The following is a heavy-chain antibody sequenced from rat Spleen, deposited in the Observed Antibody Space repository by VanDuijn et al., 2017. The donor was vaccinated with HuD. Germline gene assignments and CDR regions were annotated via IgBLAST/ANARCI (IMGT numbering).Heavy chain of an antibody. V-gene: IGHV2-1*01. Sequence: QVQLRESGPGLVQPSQTLSLTCTVSGFSLTSNSVHWVRQPPGKGLEWMGGIWGDGSTDYNSALKSRLSISRDTSKSQVFLKMNSLLTDDTGTYYCTRDSNNNYGAYWYFDFWGPGTMVTVSS. D-gene: IGHD1-10*01. CDR3: TRDSNNNYGAYWYFDF. J-gene: IGHJ1*01. CDR2: IWGDGST. CDR1: GFSLTSNS.